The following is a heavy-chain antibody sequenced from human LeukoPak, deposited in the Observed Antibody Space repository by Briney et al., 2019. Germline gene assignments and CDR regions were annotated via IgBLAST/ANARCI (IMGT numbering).Heavy chain of an antibody. V-gene: IGHV5-51*01. D-gene: IGHD2-2*01. CDR2: IYPGDSDT. J-gene: IGHJ4*02. CDR3: ARRVVVPAGDYFDY. CDR1: GYSFTSYW. Sequence: GESLKISCKGSGYSFTSYWIGWVRQMPGKGLEWMGIIYPGDSDTRYNPSFQGQVTISADKSISTAYLQWSSLKASDTAMYYCARRVVVPAGDYFDYWGQGTLSPSPQ.